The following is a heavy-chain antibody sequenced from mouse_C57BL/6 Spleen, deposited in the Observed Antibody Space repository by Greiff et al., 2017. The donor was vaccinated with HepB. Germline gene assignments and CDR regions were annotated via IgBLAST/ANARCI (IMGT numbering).Heavy chain of an antibody. CDR3: ARHGDYYGSSYVHWYFDV. D-gene: IGHD1-1*01. Sequence: QVQLQQSGAELVKPGASVKLSCKASGYTFTEYTVHWVKQRSGQGLEWIGWFYPGSGSIKYNEKFKDKATLTADKSSSTVYMELSRLTSEDSAVYFCARHGDYYGSSYVHWYFDVWGTGTTVTVSS. CDR2: FYPGSGSI. CDR1: GYTFTEYT. J-gene: IGHJ1*03. V-gene: IGHV1-62-2*01.